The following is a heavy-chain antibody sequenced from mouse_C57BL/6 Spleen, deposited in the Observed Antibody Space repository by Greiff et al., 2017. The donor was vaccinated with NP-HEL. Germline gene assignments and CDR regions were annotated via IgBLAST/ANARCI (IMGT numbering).Heavy chain of an antibody. V-gene: IGHV1-59*01. J-gene: IGHJ3*01. D-gene: IGHD2-4*01. CDR2: IDPFDSYT. CDR1: GYTFTSYW. CDR3: ATGWDYPWFAY. Sequence: QVQLQQPGAELVRPGTSVKLSCKASGYTFTSYWMHWVKQRPGQGLEWIGVIDPFDSYTNYNQKFKGKATLTVDTSSSTAYMQLSSLTSEDSAVYYCATGWDYPWFAYWGQGTLVTVSA.